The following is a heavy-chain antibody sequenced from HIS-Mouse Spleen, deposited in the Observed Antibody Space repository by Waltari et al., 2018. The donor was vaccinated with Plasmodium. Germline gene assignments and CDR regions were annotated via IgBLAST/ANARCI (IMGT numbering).Heavy chain of an antibody. CDR3: ARVLGYKAAAGTFVEYFQH. Sequence: QVQLVQSGAEVKKPGASVTVSCKASGYTFTGDHMHWVRQAPGPGLAWMGWINPNSGGTNYAQKFQGRGTMTRDTSISTAYMELSRLRSDDTAVYYCARVLGYKAAAGTFVEYFQHWGQGTLVTVSS. D-gene: IGHD6-13*01. CDR2: INPNSGGT. V-gene: IGHV1-2*02. J-gene: IGHJ1*01. CDR1: GYTFTGDH.